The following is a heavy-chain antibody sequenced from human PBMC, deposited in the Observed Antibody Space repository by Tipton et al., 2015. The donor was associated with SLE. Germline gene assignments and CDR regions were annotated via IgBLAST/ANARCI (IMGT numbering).Heavy chain of an antibody. D-gene: IGHD6-6*01. J-gene: IGHJ4*02. V-gene: IGHV4-34*01. CDR1: GGSFSGYY. CDR3: ARGTLAARRGLDY. CDR2: INHSGST. Sequence: TLSLTCAVYGGSFSGYYWSWIRQPPGKGLEWIGEINHSGSTDYNPSLKSRVTISVETSKNQFSLKLSSVTAADTAVYYCARGTLAARRGLDYWGQGTLVTVSS.